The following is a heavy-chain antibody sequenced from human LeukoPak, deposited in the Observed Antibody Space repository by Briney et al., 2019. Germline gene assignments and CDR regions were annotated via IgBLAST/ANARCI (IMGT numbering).Heavy chain of an antibody. J-gene: IGHJ5*02. Sequence: PSETLSLTCTVSGGSISSSSYYWSWIRQPPGKGLEWIGYIYYSGSTNYNPSLKSRVTISVDTSKNQFSLKLSSVTAADTAVYYCARRYYDSSGYYTNWFDPWGQGTLVTVSS. CDR2: IYYSGST. V-gene: IGHV4-61*01. CDR1: GGSISSSSYY. D-gene: IGHD3-22*01. CDR3: ARRYYDSSGYYTNWFDP.